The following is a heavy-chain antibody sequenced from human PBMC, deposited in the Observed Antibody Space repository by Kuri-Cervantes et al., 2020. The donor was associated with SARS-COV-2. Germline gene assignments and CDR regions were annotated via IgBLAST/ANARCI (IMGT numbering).Heavy chain of an antibody. D-gene: IGHD4-17*01. J-gene: IGHJ4*02. CDR3: ARESYGDYVCDY. V-gene: IGHV1-69*13. CDR1: GGTFSSYA. CDR2: IIPIFGTA. Sequence: SVKVSCKASGGTFSSYAISWVRQAPGQGLEWMGGIIPIFGTANYAQKFQGRVTITADESTSTAYMELSSLRSDDTAVYYCARESYGDYVCDYWGQGTLVTVSS.